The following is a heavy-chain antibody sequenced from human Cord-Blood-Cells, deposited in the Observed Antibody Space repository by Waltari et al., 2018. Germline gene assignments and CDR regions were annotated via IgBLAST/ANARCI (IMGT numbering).Heavy chain of an antibody. D-gene: IGHD5-12*01. CDR3: ARHSLSGYDAFDI. V-gene: IGHV4-39*01. CDR2: IYYSGST. CDR1: VGSISSSSYY. Sequence: QLQLQESGPGLVKPSETLSLTCTVSVGSISSSSYYWGWIRQPPGKGLEWIGSIYYSGSTYYNPSLKSRVTISVDTSKNQFSLKLSSVTAADTAVFYCARHSLSGYDAFDIWGQGTMVTVSS. J-gene: IGHJ3*02.